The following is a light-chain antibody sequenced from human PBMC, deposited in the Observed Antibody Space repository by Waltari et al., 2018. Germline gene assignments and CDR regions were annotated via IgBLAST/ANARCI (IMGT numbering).Light chain of an antibody. CDR2: EVS. CDR3: SSYTSSSPFV. Sequence: QSALTQPASVSGSPGQSITLSCPGTSSDVGGYNYVSWYQQHPGKAPKLMIYEVSNRPSGVSNRFSGSKSGNTASLTISGLQAEDEADYYCSSYTSSSPFVFGTGTKVTVL. CDR1: SSDVGGYNY. V-gene: IGLV2-14*01. J-gene: IGLJ1*01.